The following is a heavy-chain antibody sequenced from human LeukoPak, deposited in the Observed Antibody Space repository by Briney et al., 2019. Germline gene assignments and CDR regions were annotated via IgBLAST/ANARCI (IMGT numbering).Heavy chain of an antibody. D-gene: IGHD6-13*01. V-gene: IGHV6-1*01. Sequence: SQTLSLTCGISGDSVSTNSAGWNWIRQSPSRGLEWLGRTYYRSKWYNDYAASVKSRITINPDTSKNQFSLQLNSATPEDTAVYYCARDTISWYGLNYYYAMDVWGQGTTVTVSS. CDR1: GDSVSTNSAG. J-gene: IGHJ6*02. CDR2: TYYRSKWYN. CDR3: ARDTISWYGLNYYYAMDV.